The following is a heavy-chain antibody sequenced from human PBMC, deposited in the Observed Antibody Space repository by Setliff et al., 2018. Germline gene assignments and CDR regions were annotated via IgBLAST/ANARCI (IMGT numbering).Heavy chain of an antibody. V-gene: IGHV4-4*07. CDR1: GGSISSYY. J-gene: IGHJ6*03. CDR2: IYIGGSA. Sequence: SETLSLTCTASGGSISSYYWSWFRQPAGKGLEWIGHIYIGGSANYNPPLKSRVTMSIDTSKNQFSLKLNSVTAADMAVYYCAREQWLDPPGYYYMDVWAKGTTVTVSS. D-gene: IGHD6-19*01. CDR3: AREQWLDPPGYYYMDV.